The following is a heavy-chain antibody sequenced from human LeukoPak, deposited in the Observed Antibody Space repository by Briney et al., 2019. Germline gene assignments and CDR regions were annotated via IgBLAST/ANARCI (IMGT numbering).Heavy chain of an antibody. CDR1: GFTFSSYG. J-gene: IGHJ4*02. CDR3: AKDRGAIQLWLDY. CDR2: ISYDGSNK. D-gene: IGHD5-18*01. Sequence: GGSLRLSCAAPGFTFSSYGMHWVRQAPGKGLEWVAVISYDGSNKYYADSVKGRFTISRDNSKNTLYLQMNSLRAEDTAVYYCAKDRGAIQLWLDYWGQGTPVTVSS. V-gene: IGHV3-30*18.